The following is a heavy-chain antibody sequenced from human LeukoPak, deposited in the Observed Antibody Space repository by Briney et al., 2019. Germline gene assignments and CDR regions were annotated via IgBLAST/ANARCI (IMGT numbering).Heavy chain of an antibody. Sequence: GGSLRLSCAASGFTFSSYAMSWIRQAPGRGLVWVSRMNSDGSTINYGDSVKGRFTTSRDNGKSTLYLQMNSLRAEDTAVYYCARGGNYYLDYWGQGTLVTVSS. J-gene: IGHJ4*02. D-gene: IGHD1-1*01. CDR2: MNSDGSTI. CDR1: GFTFSSYA. V-gene: IGHV3-74*01. CDR3: ARGGNYYLDY.